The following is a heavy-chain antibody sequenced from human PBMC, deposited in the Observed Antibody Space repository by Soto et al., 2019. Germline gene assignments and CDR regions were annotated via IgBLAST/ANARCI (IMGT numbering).Heavy chain of an antibody. CDR1: GGSISSYY. CDR3: ARGGDIPAAIPGRLDY. V-gene: IGHV4-59*01. CDR2: IYYSGST. D-gene: IGHD2-2*02. J-gene: IGHJ4*02. Sequence: PSETLSLTCTVSGGSISSYYWSWIRQPPGKGLEWIGYIYYSGSTNYNPSLKSRVTISVDTSKNQFSLKLSSVTAADTAVYYCARGGDIPAAIPGRLDYWGQGTLVTVSS.